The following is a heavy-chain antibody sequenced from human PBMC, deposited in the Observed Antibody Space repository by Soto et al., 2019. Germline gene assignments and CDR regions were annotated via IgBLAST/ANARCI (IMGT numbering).Heavy chain of an antibody. CDR1: GGSISSVYDY. CDR3: ARGPSGDKVDY. V-gene: IGHV4-30-4*01. CDR2: IYDGGST. Sequence: QVQLQESGPILVKPSQTLSLTCTVSGGSISSVYDYWSWIRQSPDKGLEWIGHIYDGGSTYNNPSLTXRXTXSXXTTKNQCSLQLRSVTAADTAVYYGARGPSGDKVDYWGQGTLVTVSS. D-gene: IGHD7-27*01. J-gene: IGHJ4*02.